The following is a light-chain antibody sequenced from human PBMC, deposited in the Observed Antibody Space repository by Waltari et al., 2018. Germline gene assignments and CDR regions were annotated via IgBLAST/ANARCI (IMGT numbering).Light chain of an antibody. CDR1: QSLVYSDGNTY. J-gene: IGKJ1*01. CDR2: KVS. Sequence: DVVMTQSPLSLPVTLGQPASISCRSTQSLVYSDGNTYLNWFQQRPGTFPRRLIYKVSNRASGVPDRFSGSGSGTVFTLKISRVEAEDVGFYYCMQGTHWPRTFGPGTKVEIK. CDR3: MQGTHWPRT. V-gene: IGKV2-30*01.